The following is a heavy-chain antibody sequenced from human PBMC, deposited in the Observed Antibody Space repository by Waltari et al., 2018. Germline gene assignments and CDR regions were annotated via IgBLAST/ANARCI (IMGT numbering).Heavy chain of an antibody. CDR3: ARGDGGSGLGASDI. CDR2: IWYDGSNK. J-gene: IGHJ3*02. Sequence: QVQLVESGGGVVQSGRSLRLSCVGSGFTFKNHGMNWVRQAPGKGLEWVDVIWYDGSNKNYVDAVKGRFTISRDNSKNTMYLEMNRLRAEDTAVYFCARGDGGSGLGASDIWGQGTMVTVSS. D-gene: IGHD3-3*01. V-gene: IGHV3-33*01. CDR1: GFTFKNHG.